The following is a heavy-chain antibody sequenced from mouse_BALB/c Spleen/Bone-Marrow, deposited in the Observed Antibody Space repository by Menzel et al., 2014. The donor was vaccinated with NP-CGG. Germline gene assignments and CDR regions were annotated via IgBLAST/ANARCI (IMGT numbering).Heavy chain of an antibody. V-gene: IGHV4-1*02. CDR3: ARLGYYGSSDY. CDR1: GFDFSRYW. D-gene: IGHD1-1*01. CDR2: INPDSSTI. Sequence: EVQLQESGGGLVQPGGSLKLSCAAPGFDFSRYWMSWVRQAPGKGLEWIGEINPDSSTINYTPSLKDKFIISRDNAKNTLYLQMSKVRSEDTALYYCARLGYYGSSDYWGQGTTLTVSS. J-gene: IGHJ2*01.